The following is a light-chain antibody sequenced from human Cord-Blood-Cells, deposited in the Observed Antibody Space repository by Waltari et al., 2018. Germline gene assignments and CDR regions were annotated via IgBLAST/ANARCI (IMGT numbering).Light chain of an antibody. V-gene: IGKV1-5*01. J-gene: IGKJ2*01. CDR1: QSISSG. CDR2: DAS. Sequence: IQMTQSPSTLSASVGDRVTITCRASQSISSGLAWYQQKPGKAPKLLIYDASSLESGVPSRFSGSGSGTEFTLTISSLQPDDFATYYCQQYNSYSYTFGQGTKLEIK. CDR3: QQYNSYSYT.